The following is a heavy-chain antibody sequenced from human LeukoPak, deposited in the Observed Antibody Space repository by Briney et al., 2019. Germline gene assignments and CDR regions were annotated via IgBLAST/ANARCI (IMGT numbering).Heavy chain of an antibody. J-gene: IGHJ5*02. V-gene: IGHV6-1*01. Sequence: SQTLSLTCAISGDSVWSNSVTWNWIRQSPSRGLEWLGRTYYRSTWYNDYAVSVRGRITVNPDTSKNQFSLHLNSVTPEDTAVYYCARRLTQYDCFDPWGRGILVTVSS. CDR1: GDSVWSNSVT. D-gene: IGHD2-2*01. CDR2: TYYRSTWYN. CDR3: ARRLTQYDCFDP.